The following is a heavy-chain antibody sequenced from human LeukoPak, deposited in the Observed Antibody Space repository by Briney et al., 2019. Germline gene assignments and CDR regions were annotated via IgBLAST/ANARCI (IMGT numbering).Heavy chain of an antibody. CDR2: IYYSGST. V-gene: IGHV4-39*07. CDR3: ARVVLQYYYDSSGYYYP. D-gene: IGHD3-22*01. CDR1: GGSISSSSYY. J-gene: IGHJ5*02. Sequence: PSETLSLTCTVSGGSISSSSYYWGWIRQPPGKGREWIGSIYYSGSTYYNPSLKRRVAISVDTSKNQFSLKLSSVTAADTAVYYCARVVLQYYYDSSGYYYPWGQGTLVTVSS.